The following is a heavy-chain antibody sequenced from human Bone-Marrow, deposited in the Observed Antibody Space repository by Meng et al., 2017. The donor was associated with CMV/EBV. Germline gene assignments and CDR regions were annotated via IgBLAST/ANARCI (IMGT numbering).Heavy chain of an antibody. CDR2: ISYDGSNK. Sequence: QVQRVGPGGGVVQPGRSLSLSCAASGFTFSSYAMHWVRQAPGKGLEWVAVISYDGSNKYYADSVKGRFTISRDNSKNTLYLQMNSLRAEDTAVYYCARDSRYGSDWGQGTLVTVSS. CDR1: GFTFSSYA. CDR3: ARDSRYGSD. V-gene: IGHV3-30-3*01. J-gene: IGHJ4*02. D-gene: IGHD3-10*01.